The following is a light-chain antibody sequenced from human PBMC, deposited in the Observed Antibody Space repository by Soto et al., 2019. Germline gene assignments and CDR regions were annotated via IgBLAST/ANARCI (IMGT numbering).Light chain of an antibody. V-gene: IGLV1-51*01. Sequence: QSVLKQPPSVSAAPGQKVTISCSGSSSNIGDNYVSWYQQLPGTAPKLLIYDNNNRHSGIPDRFSGSKSGTSATLGITGLQTGDEADYYCGTWDSSLSAVVFGGGTKLTVL. CDR1: SSNIGDNY. CDR3: GTWDSSLSAVV. J-gene: IGLJ2*01. CDR2: DNN.